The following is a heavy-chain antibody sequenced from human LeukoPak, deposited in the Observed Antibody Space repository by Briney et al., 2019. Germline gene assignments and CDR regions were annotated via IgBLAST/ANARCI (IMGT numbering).Heavy chain of an antibody. Sequence: ASVKVSCKASGYTFTSYDINWVRQATGQGLEWMGWMNPNSGNTGYAQKFQGRVTMTRNTSISTAYMELSSLRSEDTAVYYCARVHPYYDFWSGYFTSNWFDPWGQGTLVTVSS. CDR2: MNPNSGNT. CDR3: ARVHPYYDFWSGYFTSNWFDP. J-gene: IGHJ5*02. CDR1: GYTFTSYD. V-gene: IGHV1-8*01. D-gene: IGHD3-3*01.